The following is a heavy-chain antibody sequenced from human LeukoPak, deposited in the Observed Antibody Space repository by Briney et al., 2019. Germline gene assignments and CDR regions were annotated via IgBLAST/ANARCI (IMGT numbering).Heavy chain of an antibody. Sequence: SETLSLTCTVSGGSISSGGYYWSWIRQPPGKGLEWIGYIYHSGSTYYNPSLKSRVTISVDRSKNQFSLKLSSVTAADTAVYYCARDEYSSGYHDAFDIWGQGTMVTVSS. CDR2: IYHSGST. J-gene: IGHJ3*02. CDR1: GGSISSGGYY. D-gene: IGHD3-22*01. V-gene: IGHV4-30-2*01. CDR3: ARDEYSSGYHDAFDI.